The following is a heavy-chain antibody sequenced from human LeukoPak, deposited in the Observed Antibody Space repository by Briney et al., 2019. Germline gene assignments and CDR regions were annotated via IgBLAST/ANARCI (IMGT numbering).Heavy chain of an antibody. V-gene: IGHV1-18*01. D-gene: IGHD3-3*01. CDR1: GGTFSSYA. CDR2: ISAYNGNT. Sequence: ASVKVSCKASGGTFSSYAISWVRQAPGQGLEWMGWISAYNGNTNYAQKLQGRVTMTTDTSTSTAYMELRSLRSDDTAAYYCARGGYDFWSGYYTGNWFDPWGQGTLVTVSS. CDR3: ARGGYDFWSGYYTGNWFDP. J-gene: IGHJ5*02.